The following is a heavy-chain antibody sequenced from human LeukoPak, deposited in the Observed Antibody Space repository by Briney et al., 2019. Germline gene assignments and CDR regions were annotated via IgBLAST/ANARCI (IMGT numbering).Heavy chain of an antibody. Sequence: PSETLSLTCAVYGGSFSGYYWSWIRQPPGKGLEWIGYIYYSGSTNYNPSLKSRVTISVDTSKNQFSLKLSSVTAADTAVYYCARGPEKRWLQLDYWGQGTLVTVSS. CDR2: IYYSGST. V-gene: IGHV4-59*01. J-gene: IGHJ4*02. CDR3: ARGPEKRWLQLDY. D-gene: IGHD5-24*01. CDR1: GGSFSGYY.